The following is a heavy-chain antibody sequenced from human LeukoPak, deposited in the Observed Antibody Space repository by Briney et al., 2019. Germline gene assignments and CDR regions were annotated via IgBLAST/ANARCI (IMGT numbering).Heavy chain of an antibody. J-gene: IGHJ4*02. V-gene: IGHV3-23*01. Sequence: PGGSLRLSCAVSGFTFSNYVMSWVRQAPGKGLEWVSGIIGSGDITYYADSVKGRFTISRDNSKNTLYLQMSTLRADDTGVYYCARAPRGYHYWGQGTLVTVSS. CDR1: GFTFSNYV. CDR3: ARAPRGYHY. D-gene: IGHD5-12*01. CDR2: IIGSGDIT.